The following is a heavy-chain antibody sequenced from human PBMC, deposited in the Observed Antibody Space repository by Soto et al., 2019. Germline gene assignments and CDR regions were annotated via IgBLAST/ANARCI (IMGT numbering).Heavy chain of an antibody. CDR3: ARERDNKSEHSSGWYDDF. CDR2: ISAYNGNT. Sequence: ASVKIACKASGYTFTSSGISWVRQAPGQGLEWMGWISAYNGNTNYAQKLQGRVTMTTDTSTSTAFMELRSLRSDDTAVYYCARERDNKSEHSSGWYDDFWGQGTLVTVSS. CDR1: GYTFTSSG. J-gene: IGHJ4*02. D-gene: IGHD6-19*01. V-gene: IGHV1-18*01.